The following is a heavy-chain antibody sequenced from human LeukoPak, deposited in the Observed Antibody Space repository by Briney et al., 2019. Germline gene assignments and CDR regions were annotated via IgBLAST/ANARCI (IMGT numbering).Heavy chain of an antibody. CDR2: VSSGNDNT. J-gene: IGHJ6*02. Sequence: ASVKVSCKASGYTFINHAMHWVRQAPGQRLEWMAWVSSGNDNTKYSPKFQGRVTITRDTSANTAYMELSSLRSEDTAVYYCARGSVFSLYAMDVWGQGTTVTVSS. CDR1: GYTFINHA. CDR3: ARGSVFSLYAMDV. D-gene: IGHD2-8*01. V-gene: IGHV1-3*04.